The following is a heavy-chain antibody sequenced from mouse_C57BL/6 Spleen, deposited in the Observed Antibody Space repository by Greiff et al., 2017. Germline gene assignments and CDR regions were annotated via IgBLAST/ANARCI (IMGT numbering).Heavy chain of an antibody. V-gene: IGHV1-20*01. CDR1: GYSFTGYF. J-gene: IGHJ1*03. CDR3: ARRATVVGDFDV. Sequence: EVQLQQSGPELVKPGDSVKISCKASGYSFTGYFMNWVMQSHGKSLEWIGRINPYNGDTFYNQKFKGKATLTVDKSSSTANMELRSLTSEDSAVYYGARRATVVGDFDVWGTGTTVTVSS. CDR2: INPYNGDT. D-gene: IGHD1-1*01.